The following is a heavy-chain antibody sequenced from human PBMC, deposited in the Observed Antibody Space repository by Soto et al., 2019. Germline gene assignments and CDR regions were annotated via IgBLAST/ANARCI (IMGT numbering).Heavy chain of an antibody. Sequence: QVQLQESGPGLVKPSQTLSLTCSVSGGSISSGGHYWSWIRQHPGKGLEWIGYMYYTGITYHNPSLKSRVIISVDTSKNQCSLKLSSVTAADTAVYYCARAINDFWSGFSYYFDNWGQGTLVTVSS. CDR2: MYYTGIT. J-gene: IGHJ4*02. CDR3: ARAINDFWSGFSYYFDN. V-gene: IGHV4-31*03. CDR1: GGSISSGGHY. D-gene: IGHD3-3*01.